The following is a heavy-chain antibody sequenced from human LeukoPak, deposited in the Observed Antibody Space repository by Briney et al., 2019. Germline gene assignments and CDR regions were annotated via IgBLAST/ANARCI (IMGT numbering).Heavy chain of an antibody. CDR3: VKRPEVGGTTGKYFDH. CDR2: FSVSSGNT. J-gene: IGHJ4*01. V-gene: IGHV3-23*01. Sequence: GGSKILSCAASGFTFRNYAMSWVRLAPGKGLEWVSTFSVSSGNTYYADSVRGRFTISRDTSKNTLYLQMSSLRADDTAVYYCVKRPEVGGTTGKYFDHWGQG. CDR1: GFTFRNYA. D-gene: IGHD1-26*01.